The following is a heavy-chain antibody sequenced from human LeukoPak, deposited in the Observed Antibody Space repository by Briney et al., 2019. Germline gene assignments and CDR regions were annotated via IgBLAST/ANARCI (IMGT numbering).Heavy chain of an antibody. CDR3: ASPGRAGTTLPFDY. CDR1: GFIFSSYS. Sequence: GGSLRLSCATSGFIFSSYSMHWVRQAPGKGLEWVAVIWYEANNNYYADSVKGRFTISRDNSKNTLYLQMNSLRAEDTAVYYCASPGRAGTTLPFDYWGQGTLVTVSA. J-gene: IGHJ4*02. CDR2: IWYEANNN. D-gene: IGHD1-1*01. V-gene: IGHV3-33*01.